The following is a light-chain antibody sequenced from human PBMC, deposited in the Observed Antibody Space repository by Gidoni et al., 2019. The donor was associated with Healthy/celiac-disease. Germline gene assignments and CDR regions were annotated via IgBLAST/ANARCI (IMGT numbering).Light chain of an antibody. CDR3: AAWDDSLSGHVV. J-gene: IGLJ2*01. Sequence: QSVLPRPPSASGTPGQSVTISCSGSSSNIGSNYVYWYQQLPGTAPKLLIYRNNQRPSGVPDRFSGSKSGTSASLAISGLRSEDEADYYCAAWDDSLSGHVVFGGGTKLTVL. CDR2: RNN. CDR1: SSNIGSNY. V-gene: IGLV1-47*01.